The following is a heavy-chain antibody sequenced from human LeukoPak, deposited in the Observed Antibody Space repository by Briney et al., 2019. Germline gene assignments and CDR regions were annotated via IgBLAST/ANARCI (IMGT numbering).Heavy chain of an antibody. CDR1: GFTFTTYW. CDR3: ARDRSSGCDY. D-gene: IGHD3-22*01. CDR2: INQDGSAK. Sequence: PGGSLRLSCAASGFTFTTYWMTWVRQAPGKGLEWVANINQDGSAKYYADSMKGRFTISRDNAKNSLYLQMNSLRAEDTAVYYCARDRSSGCDYWGQGTLVSVSS. J-gene: IGHJ4*02. V-gene: IGHV3-7*01.